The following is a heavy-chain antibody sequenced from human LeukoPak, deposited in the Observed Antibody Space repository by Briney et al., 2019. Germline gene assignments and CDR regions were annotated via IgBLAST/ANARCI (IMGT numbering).Heavy chain of an antibody. Sequence: GGSLRLSCAASGFTFSSYSMNWVRQAPGKGLEWVSYISSSSSTIYYADSVKGRFTISRDNAKNSLYLQMNSLRAEDTAVYYCARDGNSGWSYYFDYWGQGTLVTVSS. J-gene: IGHJ4*02. V-gene: IGHV3-48*01. CDR2: ISSSSSTI. CDR3: ARDGNSGWSYYFDY. CDR1: GFTFSSYS. D-gene: IGHD6-19*01.